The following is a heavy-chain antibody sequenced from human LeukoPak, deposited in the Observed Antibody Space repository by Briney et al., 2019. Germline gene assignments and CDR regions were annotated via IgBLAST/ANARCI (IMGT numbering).Heavy chain of an antibody. CDR3: AREQSWGSYRYTVDY. CDR2: IYYSGST. CDR1: GGSISSGGDY. V-gene: IGHV4-31*03. Sequence: PSQTLSLTCTVSGGSISSGGDYWSWIRQHPGKGLEWIGYIYYSGSTYYNPSLKSRVTISVDTSKNQFSLKLSSVTAADTAVYYCAREQSWGSYRYTVDYWGQGTLVTVSS. J-gene: IGHJ4*02. D-gene: IGHD3-16*02.